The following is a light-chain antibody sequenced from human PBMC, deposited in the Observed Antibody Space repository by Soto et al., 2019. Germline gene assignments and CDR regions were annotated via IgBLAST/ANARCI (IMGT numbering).Light chain of an antibody. CDR2: GAS. CDR1: QRLSASD. J-gene: IGKJ5*01. Sequence: TQSPGTLSLSPGHRATLSCRASQRLSASDIAWYQQKPGQAPRLLIYGASTRATGIPASFSGSGSGTEFTLTISSLKSEDFAVYYCQQYNNWHTITFGQGTRLEIK. CDR3: QQYNNWHTIT. V-gene: IGKV3-15*01.